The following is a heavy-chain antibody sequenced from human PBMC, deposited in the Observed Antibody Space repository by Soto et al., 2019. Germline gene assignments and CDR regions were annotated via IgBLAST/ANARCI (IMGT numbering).Heavy chain of an antibody. Sequence: QVQLQESGPGLVKPSQTLSLTCTVSGGSISSGGYYWSWIRQHPGKGLEWIGYIYYSGSTYYNPTLKSRVTKPVDTSRNQFSLKLSSVTAADTAVYYCAREGRGNGSSTGCPEIFWFAPWGRGTLSPVSS. CDR2: IYYSGST. J-gene: IGHJ5*02. CDR3: AREGRGNGSSTGCPEIFWFAP. V-gene: IGHV4-31*03. D-gene: IGHD2-2*01. CDR1: GGSISSGGYY.